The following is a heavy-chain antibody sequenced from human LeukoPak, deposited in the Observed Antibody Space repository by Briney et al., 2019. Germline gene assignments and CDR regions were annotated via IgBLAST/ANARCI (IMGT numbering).Heavy chain of an antibody. J-gene: IGHJ5*02. D-gene: IGHD3-3*01. CDR3: AKVDYDFWGGYYA. Sequence: GGSLRLSCAASGFTFRSFAMSWVRQAPGMGLEWVSAISVTSSGTYYADSVKGRFTISRDNSMNTLYLRMNSLRAEDTALYYCAKVDYDFWGGYYAWGQGTLVTVSS. V-gene: IGHV3-23*01. CDR1: GFTFRSFA. CDR2: ISVTSSGT.